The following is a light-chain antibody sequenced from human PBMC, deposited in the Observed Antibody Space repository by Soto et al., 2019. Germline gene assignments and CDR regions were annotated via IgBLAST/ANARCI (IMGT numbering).Light chain of an antibody. V-gene: IGLV1-44*01. CDR3: SAWDGSLNGYV. J-gene: IGLJ1*01. CDR2: NTN. CDR1: DSNIGRRT. Sequence: QSALTQPPSASGTPGQRVTISCSGSDSNIGRRTVNWYQQLPGSAPRVLIYNTNQRPSGVPGRFSGSKSGTSASLAISGLQSEDEAEYYCSAWDGSLNGYVFGTGTKVTVL.